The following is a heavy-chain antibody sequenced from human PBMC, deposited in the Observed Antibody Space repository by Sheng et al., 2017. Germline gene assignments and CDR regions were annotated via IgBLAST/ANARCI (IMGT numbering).Heavy chain of an antibody. J-gene: IGHJ4*02. CDR2: ISSSSSYI. V-gene: IGHV3-21*01. D-gene: IGHD4-17*01. CDR1: GFTFSSYS. Sequence: EVQLVESGGGLVKPGGSLRLSCAASGFTFSSYSMNWVRQAPGKGLEWVSSISSSSSYIYYADSVKGRFTISRDNTKNSLYLQMNSLRAEDTAVYYCARAEQTVTTTWGQGTLVTVSS. CDR3: ARAEQTVTTT.